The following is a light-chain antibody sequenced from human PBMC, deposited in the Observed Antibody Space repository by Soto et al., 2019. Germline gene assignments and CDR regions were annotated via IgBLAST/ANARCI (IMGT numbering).Light chain of an antibody. V-gene: IGLV1-51*01. CDR2: DNH. Sequence: QPVLTQPPSVSAAPGQKVTISCSGSASNIGSNSLSWYRQFPGSSPMLVIYDNHKRPSGISARFSASKSDTSATLVITGLRTGDAADYYCGAWDNNLSAGVFGSGTKLTVL. CDR1: ASNIGSNS. CDR3: GAWDNNLSAGV. J-gene: IGLJ1*01.